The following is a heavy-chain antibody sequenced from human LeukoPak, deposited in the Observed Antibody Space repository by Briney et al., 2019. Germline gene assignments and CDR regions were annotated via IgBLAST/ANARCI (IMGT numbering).Heavy chain of an antibody. CDR1: GGTFSSYA. J-gene: IGHJ3*02. CDR3: ARDRCSSTSCHVGDHDAFDI. Sequence: ASVKVSCKASGGTFSSYAISWVRQAPGQGLEWMGGIIPIFGTANYAQKFQGRVTITTDESTSTAYMELSSLRSEDTAVYYCARDRCSSTSCHVGDHDAFDIWGQGTMVTVSS. D-gene: IGHD2-2*01. CDR2: IIPIFGTA. V-gene: IGHV1-69*05.